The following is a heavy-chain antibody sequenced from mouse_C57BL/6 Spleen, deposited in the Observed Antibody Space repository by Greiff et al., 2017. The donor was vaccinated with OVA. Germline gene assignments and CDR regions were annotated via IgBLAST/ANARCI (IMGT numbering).Heavy chain of an antibody. J-gene: IGHJ2*01. Sequence: VKLQESGPELVQPGASVKISCKASGYAFSSSWMNWVKQRPGKGLEWIGRIYPGDGDTNYNGKFKGKATLTADKSSSTAYMQLSSLTSEDSAVYYCGKDHYYGSSCGDWGKGTTLTVYS. V-gene: IGHV1-82*01. CDR2: IYPGDGDT. CDR1: GYAFSSSW. CDR3: GKDHYYGSSCGD. D-gene: IGHD1-1*01.